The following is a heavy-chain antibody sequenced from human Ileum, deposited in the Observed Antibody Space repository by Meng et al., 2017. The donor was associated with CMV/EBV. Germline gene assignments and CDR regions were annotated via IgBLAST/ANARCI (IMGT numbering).Heavy chain of an antibody. CDR2: VYYSGTT. CDR1: GGSVSSGSSY. CDR3: ARATGYCSGIGCYTFTYYYGMDV. Sequence: SETLSLTCSVSGGSVSSGSSYWSWIRQPPGKGLEWIEYVYYSGTTNYSPSLKSRVTISVDTSKNQFSLKLSSVTAADTAVYYCARATGYCSGIGCYTFTYYYGMDVWGQGTTVTVSS. D-gene: IGHD2-2*02. V-gene: IGHV4-61*01. J-gene: IGHJ6*02.